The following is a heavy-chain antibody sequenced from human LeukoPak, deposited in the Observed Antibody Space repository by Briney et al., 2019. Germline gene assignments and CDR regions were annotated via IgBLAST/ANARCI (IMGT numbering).Heavy chain of an antibody. CDR3: AMGIHQKNDY. V-gene: IGHV3-21*01. Sequence: PGGSLRLSCAASGFTFSSYSMNWVRQAPGKGLEWVSTISSSSSYIYYADSVKGRFTISRDNAKNSLYLQMNSLRAEDTAVYYRAMGIHQKNDYWGQGTLVTVSS. J-gene: IGHJ4*02. CDR2: ISSSSSYI. CDR1: GFTFSSYS. D-gene: IGHD5-18*01.